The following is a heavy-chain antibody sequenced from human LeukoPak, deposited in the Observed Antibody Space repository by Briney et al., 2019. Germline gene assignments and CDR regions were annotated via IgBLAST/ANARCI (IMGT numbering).Heavy chain of an antibody. CDR1: GYGFPNYW. CDR2: IYPADSQT. D-gene: IGHD1-26*01. J-gene: IGHJ4*02. Sequence: GESLKISCKGSGYGFPNYWIAWVRQMPGKGLEWMGIIYPADSQTKYSPSFQGQVTISADQSINTAYLQWSSLKASDTAMYFCARLTGYFPGVYFDYCGQGTLVTVSS. V-gene: IGHV5-51*01. CDR3: ARLTGYFPGVYFDY.